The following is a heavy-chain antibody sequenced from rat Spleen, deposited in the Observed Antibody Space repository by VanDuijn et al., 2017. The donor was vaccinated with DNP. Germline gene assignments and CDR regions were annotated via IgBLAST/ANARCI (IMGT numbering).Heavy chain of an antibody. J-gene: IGHJ3*01. D-gene: IGHD1-2*01. V-gene: IGHV5-31*01. Sequence: EVQLVESGGGPVQPGRSLKLSCVASGFIFSNYWMTWIRQAPGKGLEWVASISNTGDNTYYRDSVKGRFTISRDNAKSTLYLQMDSLRSEDTATYYCARSDSYGFPYWGQGTLVTVSS. CDR3: ARSDSYGFPY. CDR1: GFIFSNYW. CDR2: ISNTGDNT.